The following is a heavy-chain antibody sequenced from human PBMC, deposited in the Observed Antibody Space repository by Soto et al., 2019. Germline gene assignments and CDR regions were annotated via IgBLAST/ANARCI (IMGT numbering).Heavy chain of an antibody. Sequence: QVQLVQSGAEVKKPGSSVKVSCKASGGTFSSYAISWVRQAPGQGLEWMGWIIPIFGTANYAQKFQGRVTITADEATSTADMELRSLRSEDTAVCSCAREGASGSHIGYWGQGTRVTVSS. CDR1: GGTFSSYA. D-gene: IGHD3-22*01. CDR2: IIPIFGTA. J-gene: IGHJ4*02. V-gene: IGHV1-69*01. CDR3: AREGASGSHIGY.